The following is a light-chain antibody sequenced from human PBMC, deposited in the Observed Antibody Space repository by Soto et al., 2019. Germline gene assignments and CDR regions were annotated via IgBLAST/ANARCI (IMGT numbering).Light chain of an antibody. CDR1: QSVTSNY. CDR2: RAS. Sequence: EIVLTQSPGTLSSSPGERFTLSCRASQSVTSNYLAWYQQKPGQAPRLLIYRASSRATGIPDRFSGSGSGTDFTLTISSLEPEDSAVYYCQQRHMWPITFGQGTRLEIK. J-gene: IGKJ5*01. CDR3: QQRHMWPIT. V-gene: IGKV3D-20*02.